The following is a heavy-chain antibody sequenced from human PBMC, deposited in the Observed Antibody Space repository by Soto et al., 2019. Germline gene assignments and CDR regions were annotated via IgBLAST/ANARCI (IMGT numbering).Heavy chain of an antibody. CDR1: GGTFSSYA. J-gene: IGHJ2*01. CDR3: ARTYYDILTGYYRYWYFDL. D-gene: IGHD3-9*01. V-gene: IGHV1-69*01. Sequence: QVQLVQSGAEVKKPGSSAKVSCKASGGTFSSYAISWVRQAPGQGLEWMGGIIPIFGTANYAQKFQGRVTITADESTSTAYMELSSLRSEDTAVYYCARTYYDILTGYYRYWYFDLWGRGTLVTVSS. CDR2: IIPIFGTA.